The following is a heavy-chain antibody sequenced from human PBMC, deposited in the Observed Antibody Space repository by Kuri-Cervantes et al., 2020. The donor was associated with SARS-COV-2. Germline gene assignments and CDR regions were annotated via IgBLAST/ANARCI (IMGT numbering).Heavy chain of an antibody. CDR2: IYSGGNT. CDR1: GFTVSSNY. D-gene: IGHD2-2*01. Sequence: GESLKISCAASGFTVSSNYMSWVRQAPGKGLEWVSVIYSGGNTEYADSVKGRFTISRDNSKNTLYLQMNNLRVEDTAVYYCVREGDVIVVGSGYSYYLDVWGKGTPVTVSS. CDR3: VREGDVIVVGSGYSYYLDV. V-gene: IGHV3-66*01. J-gene: IGHJ6*03.